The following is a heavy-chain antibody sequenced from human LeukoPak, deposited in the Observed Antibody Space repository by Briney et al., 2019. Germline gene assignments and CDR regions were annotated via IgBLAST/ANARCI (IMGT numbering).Heavy chain of an antibody. CDR1: GFTFSTHW. V-gene: IGHV3-74*01. CDR2: ISGDGSLT. D-gene: IGHD3-10*01. CDR3: ASLLTPYHGSGGGGMDV. Sequence: GGSLRLSCAASGFTFSTHWMYWVRQAPGKEFVWVSRISGDGSLTSYADSVRGRFTISRDNAKETLYLQMTSLRVEDTAIYSCASLLTPYHGSGGGGMDVWGQGTTVTVSS. J-gene: IGHJ6*02.